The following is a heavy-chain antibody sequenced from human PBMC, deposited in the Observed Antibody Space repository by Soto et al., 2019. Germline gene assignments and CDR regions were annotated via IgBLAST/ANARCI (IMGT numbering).Heavy chain of an antibody. CDR2: MNPNSGNT. Sequence: ASVKVSCKASGYTFTSYDSNWVRQATGQGLEWMGWMNPNSGNTGYAQKFQGRVTMTRNTSISTAYMELSSLRSEDTAVYYWARGLPQSCTNGLCYNYYYYGMDVWGQGTTVTVSS. CDR1: GYTFTSYD. J-gene: IGHJ6*02. CDR3: ARGLPQSCTNGLCYNYYYYGMDV. D-gene: IGHD2-8*01. V-gene: IGHV1-8*01.